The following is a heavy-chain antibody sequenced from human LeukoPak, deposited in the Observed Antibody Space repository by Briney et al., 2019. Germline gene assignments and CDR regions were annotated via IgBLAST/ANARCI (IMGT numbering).Heavy chain of an antibody. CDR2: IIPIFGTT. CDR1: GGTFSSHA. Sequence: SVKVSCKASGGTFSSHAISWVRQAPGQGLEWMGGIIPIFGTTNYAQKFQGRVTITTDESTSTAHMELSSLRSEDTAVYYCARGGTTVNIGYYYYYMDVWGKGTTVTVSS. D-gene: IGHD4-17*01. J-gene: IGHJ6*03. CDR3: ARGGTTVNIGYYYYYMDV. V-gene: IGHV1-69*05.